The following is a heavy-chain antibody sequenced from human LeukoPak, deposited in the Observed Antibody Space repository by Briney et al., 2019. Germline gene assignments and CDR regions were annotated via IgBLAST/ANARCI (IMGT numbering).Heavy chain of an antibody. D-gene: IGHD2-2*02. CDR1: GYIFTGYY. V-gene: IGHV1-18*04. CDR3: ARDIVVVPAAIGNWFDP. J-gene: IGHJ5*02. Sequence: ASVKVSCKASGYIFTGYYMHWVRQAPGQGLEWMGWVSAYNGNTNYAQKLQGRVTMTTDTSTSTAYMELRSLRSDDTAVYYCARDIVVVPAAIGNWFDPWGQGTLVTVSS. CDR2: VSAYNGNT.